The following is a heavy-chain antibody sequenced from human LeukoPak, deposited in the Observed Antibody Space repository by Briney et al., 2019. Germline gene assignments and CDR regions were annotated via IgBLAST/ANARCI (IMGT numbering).Heavy chain of an antibody. J-gene: IGHJ6*02. CDR1: GFTFDDYA. CDR3: AKDTEMDIVVVPAAPYGKDV. D-gene: IGHD2-2*03. V-gene: IGHV3-9*01. CDR2: ISWNSGSI. Sequence: PGGSLRLSCAASGFTFDDYAMHWVRQAPGKGLEWVSGISWNSGSIGYADSVKGRFTISRDNAKNSLYLQMNSLRAEDTALYYCAKDTEMDIVVVPAAPYGKDVWGQGTTVTVSS.